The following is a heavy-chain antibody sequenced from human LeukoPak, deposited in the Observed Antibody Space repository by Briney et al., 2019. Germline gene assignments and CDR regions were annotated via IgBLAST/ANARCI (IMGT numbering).Heavy chain of an antibody. CDR2: ITTGDGNT. D-gene: IGHD5-24*01. J-gene: IGHJ4*02. CDR3: ARAVEMATIFDY. V-gene: IGHV3-23*01. Sequence: GGSLRLSCTASGFTFSSYTMTWVRQAPGKGLKWVSTITTGDGNTYYADSVKGRFTVSRDDSKNTLYLQMNSLRAEDTAVYYCARAVEMATIFDYWGQGTLVTVSS. CDR1: GFTFSSYT.